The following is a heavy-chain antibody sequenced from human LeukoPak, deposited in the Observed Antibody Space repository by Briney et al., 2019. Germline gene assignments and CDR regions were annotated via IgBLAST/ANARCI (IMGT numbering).Heavy chain of an antibody. CDR1: GFTFSSYE. V-gene: IGHV3-48*03. CDR3: AKDGTYYDFWSAYNYFYYHYMDV. J-gene: IGHJ6*03. CDR2: ISSSGSTI. D-gene: IGHD3-3*01. Sequence: GGSLRLSCAASGFTFSSYEMNWVRQAPGKGLEWVSYISSSGSTIYYADSVKGRFTISRDNAKNSLYLQMNSLRAEDTAVYYCAKDGTYYDFWSAYNYFYYHYMDVWGKGTTVTVSS.